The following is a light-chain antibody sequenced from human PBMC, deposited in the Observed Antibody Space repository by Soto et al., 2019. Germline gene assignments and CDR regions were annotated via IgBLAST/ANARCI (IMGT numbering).Light chain of an antibody. CDR3: QQAYSFPIT. J-gene: IGKJ5*01. Sequence: EIVMTQSPATLSVSPGESATLSCRASQSVSSNLAWHQQKPGQAPRILMYDASTRATGISARFSGSGSGTDFTLTINSLQPEDFATYYCQQAYSFPITFGQGTRLEI. CDR1: QSVSSN. CDR2: DAS. V-gene: IGKV3-15*01.